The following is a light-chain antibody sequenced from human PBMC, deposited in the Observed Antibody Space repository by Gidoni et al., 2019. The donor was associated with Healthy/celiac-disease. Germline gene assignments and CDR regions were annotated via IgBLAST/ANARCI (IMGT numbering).Light chain of an antibody. V-gene: IGKV3-11*01. CDR1: QSVSSY. Sequence: EIVLTQSPATLSLSPGESATLSCRPSQSVSSYLAWYQQKPGQAPRLLIYDASNRATGIPARFSGSGSGTDFTLTISSLEPEDFAVYYCQQRSNWPPIFGPGTKVDIK. CDR3: QQRSNWPPI. CDR2: DAS. J-gene: IGKJ3*01.